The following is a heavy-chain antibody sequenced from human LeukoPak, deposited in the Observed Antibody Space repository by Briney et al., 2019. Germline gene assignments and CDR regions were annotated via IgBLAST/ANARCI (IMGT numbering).Heavy chain of an antibody. D-gene: IGHD5-18*01. V-gene: IGHV3-13*01. J-gene: IGHJ4*02. CDR3: VREARGYHYTYFDY. Sequence: GGALRLSCTASGFTLGGHDMHWVRQTTGDGLEWVAAVSAGHHAFYAGSVKGRLTVSREDAKNSLYLQMNSLRAGDTAVYYCVREARGYHYTYFDYWGQGSLSPSPQ. CDR1: GFTLGGHD. CDR2: VSAGHHA.